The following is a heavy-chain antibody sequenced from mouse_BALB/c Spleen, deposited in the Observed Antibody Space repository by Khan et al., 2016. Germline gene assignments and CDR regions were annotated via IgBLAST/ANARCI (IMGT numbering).Heavy chain of an antibody. Sequence: EVELVESGGGLVQPGGSRKLSCAASGFTFSSFGMHWVRQAPEKGLEWVAYISSGSSTIYYADTVKGRFTISRDNPKNTLFLQMTSLRSEDTAMYYCARTGDYRYDYWGQGTLVTVSA. J-gene: IGHJ3*01. CDR2: ISSGSSTI. CDR1: GFTFSSFG. D-gene: IGHD2-14*01. CDR3: ARTGDYRYDY. V-gene: IGHV5-17*02.